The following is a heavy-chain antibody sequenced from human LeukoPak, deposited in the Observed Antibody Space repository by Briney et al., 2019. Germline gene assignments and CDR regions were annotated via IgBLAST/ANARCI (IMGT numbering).Heavy chain of an antibody. V-gene: IGHV3-21*01. CDR3: AREGNIAAALDY. CDR2: ISSSSSYI. CDR1: GFTFSSYS. D-gene: IGHD6-13*01. J-gene: IGHJ4*02. Sequence: PGGSLRLSCAASGFTFSSYSMNWVRQAPGKGLEWVSSISSSSSYIYYADSVKGRFTISRDNAKNSLYLQMNSLRAEDTAVYYCAREGNIAAALDYWGQGTLVTVSS.